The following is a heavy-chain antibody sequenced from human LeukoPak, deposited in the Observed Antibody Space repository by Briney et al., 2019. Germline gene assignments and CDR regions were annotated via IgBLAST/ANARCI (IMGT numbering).Heavy chain of an antibody. CDR2: ISGSGGST. D-gene: IGHD3-22*01. CDR3: AKDAPYYYDSSGYYYIYFDY. J-gene: IGHJ4*02. Sequence: GGSRRLSCAASGFTFSSYAMSWVRQAPGKGLEWVSAISGSGGSTYYADSVKGRFTISRDNSKNTLYLQMNSLRAEDTAVYYCAKDAPYYYDSSGYYYIYFDYWGQGTLVTVSS. V-gene: IGHV3-23*01. CDR1: GFTFSSYA.